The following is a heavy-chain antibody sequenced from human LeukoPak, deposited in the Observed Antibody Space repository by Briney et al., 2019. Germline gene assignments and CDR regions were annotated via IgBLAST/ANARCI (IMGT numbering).Heavy chain of an antibody. V-gene: IGHV1-8*03. Sequence: GASVKVSCKASGGTFTRYDINWVRQATGQRLEWMGWMNPNTGHTAYAPKFQGRVTFTRNTSVSTAYMELDILISEDTAVYFCARGGITGTDAEYYYYYMDVWGKGTTVTVSS. D-gene: IGHD1-7*01. CDR1: GGTFTRYD. CDR2: MNPNTGHT. J-gene: IGHJ6*03. CDR3: ARGGITGTDAEYYYYYMDV.